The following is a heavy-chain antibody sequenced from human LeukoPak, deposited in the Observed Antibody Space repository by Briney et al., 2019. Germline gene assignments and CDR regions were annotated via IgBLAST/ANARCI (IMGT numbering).Heavy chain of an antibody. D-gene: IGHD5-18*01. V-gene: IGHV3-74*01. CDR1: GFTFSSYW. CDR3: ARARYGVPLPFDY. CDR2: INSDGSST. J-gene: IGHJ4*02. Sequence: GGSLRLSCAASGFTFSSYWMHWVRQAPGKGLVWVSRINSDGSSTSYADSVKGRFTISRDNSKNTLYLQMDSLGAEDTAVYYCARARYGVPLPFDYWGQGTLVTVSS.